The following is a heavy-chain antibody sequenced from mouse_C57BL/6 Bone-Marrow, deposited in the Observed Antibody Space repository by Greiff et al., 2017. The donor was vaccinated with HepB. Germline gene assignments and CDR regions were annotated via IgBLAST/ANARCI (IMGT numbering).Heavy chain of an antibody. Sequence: EVQLVESGGGLVQPGGSLKLSCAASGFTFSDYYMYWVRQTPEKRLVWVAYISNGGGSTYYPDTVKGRFTISRDNAKNTLYLQMSRLKSEDTAMYYCARRGTTAPFDYWGQGTTLTVSS. D-gene: IGHD1-2*01. CDR2: ISNGGGST. CDR1: GFTFSDYY. J-gene: IGHJ2*01. V-gene: IGHV5-12*01. CDR3: ARRGTTAPFDY.